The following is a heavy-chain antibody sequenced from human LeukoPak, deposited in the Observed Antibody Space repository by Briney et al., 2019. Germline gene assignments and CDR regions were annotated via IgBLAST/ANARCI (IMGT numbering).Heavy chain of an antibody. V-gene: IGHV1-2*02. D-gene: IGHD5-24*01. CDR2: INPNSGGT. Sequence: ASVKVSCKASGYTFTGYYMHWVRQARGQGLEWMGWINPNSGGTNYAQKFQGRVTMTRDTSISTAYMALSRLRSDDTAVYYCARDLVEMATISLDGAFDIWGQGTMVTVSS. CDR3: ARDLVEMATISLDGAFDI. CDR1: GYTFTGYY. J-gene: IGHJ3*02.